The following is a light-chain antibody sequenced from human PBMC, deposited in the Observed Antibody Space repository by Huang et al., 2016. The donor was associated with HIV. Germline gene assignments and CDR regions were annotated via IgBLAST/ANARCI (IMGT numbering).Light chain of an antibody. CDR3: QQSYSPPWT. CDR2: AAS. V-gene: IGKV1-39*01. Sequence: DIQMTQSPSSLSASVGDRVTITCRASQSINTYLNWYQQRPGKAPRLLIYAASSLQSGVPSRVRGGGSGTGFTLTISSLQTEDFATYYCQQSYSPPWTFGQGTKVEIK. J-gene: IGKJ1*01. CDR1: QSINTY.